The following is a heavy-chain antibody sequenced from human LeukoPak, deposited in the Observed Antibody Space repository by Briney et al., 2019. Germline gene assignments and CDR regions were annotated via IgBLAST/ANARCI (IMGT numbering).Heavy chain of an antibody. D-gene: IGHD4-17*01. CDR2: ISGSGDST. CDR3: AKTRGGYGDPSYFDY. J-gene: IGHJ4*02. Sequence: TGGSLRLSCAASGFTFSSYAMSWVPQAPGKGLEWVSAISGSGDSTYYADSVKGRFTISRDNSKNTLYLQMNSLRAEDTAVYYCAKTRGGYGDPSYFDYWGQGTLVTVSS. V-gene: IGHV3-23*01. CDR1: GFTFSSYA.